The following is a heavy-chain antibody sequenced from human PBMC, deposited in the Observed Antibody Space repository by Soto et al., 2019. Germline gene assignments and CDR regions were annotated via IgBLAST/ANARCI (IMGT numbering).Heavy chain of an antibody. CDR2: ISSSSSTI. V-gene: IGHV3-48*01. Sequence: GGSLRLSCAASGFTFSSYSMNWVRQAPGKGLEWVSYISSSSSTIYYADSVKGRFTISRDNAKNSLYLQMNSLRAKDTAVYYCARSDSSGWYRGAFDIWGQGTMVTVSS. CDR1: GFTFSSYS. J-gene: IGHJ3*02. D-gene: IGHD6-19*01. CDR3: ARSDSSGWYRGAFDI.